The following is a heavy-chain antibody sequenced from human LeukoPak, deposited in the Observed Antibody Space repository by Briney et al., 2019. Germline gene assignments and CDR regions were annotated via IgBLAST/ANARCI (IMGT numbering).Heavy chain of an antibody. CDR1: GFTFSSYA. Sequence: GGSLRLSCAASGFTFSSYAIHWVRQAPGKGLEWVAVISHDGYHEHYADSVKGRFTLSRDNSKNTVFLQMSSLRAEDTAVYYCTREGMGTTFSAWFDPWGQGTLVTVSS. J-gene: IGHJ5*02. D-gene: IGHD1-7*01. V-gene: IGHV3-30*04. CDR2: ISHDGYHE. CDR3: TREGMGTTFSAWFDP.